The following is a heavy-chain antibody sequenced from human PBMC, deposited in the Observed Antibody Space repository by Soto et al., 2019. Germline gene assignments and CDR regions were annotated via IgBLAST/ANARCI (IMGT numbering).Heavy chain of an antibody. Sequence: QVQLQESGPGLVKPSETLSLTCTVSGGSISSYYWSWIRQPPGKGLEWIGYIYYSGSTNYNPSLTSRATVSVDTSKNQFSLKLSSVTAADTAVYYCARAYGYYFDYWGQGTLVTVSS. V-gene: IGHV4-59*01. CDR2: IYYSGST. J-gene: IGHJ4*02. CDR1: GGSISSYY. CDR3: ARAYGYYFDY. D-gene: IGHD4-17*01.